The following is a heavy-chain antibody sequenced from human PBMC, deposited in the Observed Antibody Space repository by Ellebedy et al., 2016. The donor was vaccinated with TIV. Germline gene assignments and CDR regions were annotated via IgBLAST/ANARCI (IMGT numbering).Heavy chain of an antibody. J-gene: IGHJ4*02. CDR3: AKARGGSSPDY. V-gene: IGHV3-30*18. Sequence: GESLKISXAASGFTFSSYGMHWVRQAPGKGLEWVAVISYDGSNKYYADSVKGRFTISRDNSKNTLYLQMNSLRAEDTAVYYCAKARGGSSPDYWGQGTLVTVSS. CDR1: GFTFSSYG. D-gene: IGHD1-26*01. CDR2: ISYDGSNK.